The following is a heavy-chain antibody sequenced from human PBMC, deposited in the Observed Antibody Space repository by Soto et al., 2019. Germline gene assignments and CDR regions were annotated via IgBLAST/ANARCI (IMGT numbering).Heavy chain of an antibody. J-gene: IGHJ3*02. CDR1: GGSISSYY. CDR3: ARHKRQWLHLGAFDI. Sequence: QVQLQESGPGLVKPSETLSLTCTVSGGSISSYYWSWIRQPPGKGLEWIGYIYYSGSTNYNPSIKSRVTISVDPSKNQFSLKLSSVTAADTAVYYGARHKRQWLHLGAFDIWGQGTMVTVSS. V-gene: IGHV4-59*08. CDR2: IYYSGST. D-gene: IGHD6-19*01.